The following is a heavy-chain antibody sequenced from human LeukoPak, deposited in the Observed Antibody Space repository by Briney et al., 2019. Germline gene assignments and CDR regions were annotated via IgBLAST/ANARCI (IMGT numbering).Heavy chain of an antibody. CDR3: ARGKGVATTGILGY. D-gene: IGHD2-8*02. J-gene: IGHJ4*02. CDR1: GYTFTTYD. CDR2: MNPNSGNA. Sequence: GASVKVSCKASGYTFTTYDINWVRLAPGQGLEWMGWMNPNSGNAGYAQKFQGRVTMTRDTSIDTAYLELSSLRFDDTATYYCARGKGVATTGILGYWDQGTLVTVSS. V-gene: IGHV1-8*02.